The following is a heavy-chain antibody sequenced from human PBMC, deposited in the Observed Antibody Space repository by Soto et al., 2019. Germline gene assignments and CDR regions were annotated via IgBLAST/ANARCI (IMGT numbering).Heavy chain of an antibody. D-gene: IGHD3-10*01. J-gene: IGHJ4*02. CDR3: ANGRATYGLLTHDY. V-gene: IGHV3-23*01. Sequence: EVQLLESGGGLVQPGGSLRLSCAASGFSFRNNAMSWVRKPPGKGRGWISTLTGSSSNIYYADSVKGRFAISRDNSRNTLYLQMNSLTAEDTAVYYCANGRATYGLLTHDYWGQGTLVTVSS. CDR1: GFSFRNNA. CDR2: LTGSSSNI.